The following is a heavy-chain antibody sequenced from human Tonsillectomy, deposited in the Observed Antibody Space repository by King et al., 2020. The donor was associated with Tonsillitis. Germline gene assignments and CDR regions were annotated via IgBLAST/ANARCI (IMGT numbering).Heavy chain of an antibody. V-gene: IGHV4-38-2*02. CDR2: ISVVGSK. J-gene: IGHJ4*02. Sequence: QLQESGPGLVKPSETLSLTCISSGPSSSSSYYWGWIRQPPGKGLEWIGSISVVGSKYYNPSLRSRVTISVDTSKSKFSLRLTAVNAADTAVSYCARPYSGSYSAYDYWGQGTLVTVSS. CDR1: GPSSSSSYY. D-gene: IGHD1-26*01. CDR3: ARPYSGSYSAYDY.